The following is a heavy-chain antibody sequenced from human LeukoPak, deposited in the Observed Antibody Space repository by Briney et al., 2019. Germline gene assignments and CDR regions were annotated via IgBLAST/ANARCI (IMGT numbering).Heavy chain of an antibody. J-gene: IGHJ4*02. Sequence: SETLSLTCAVYGGSFSGYYWSWIRQPAGKGLEWIGRIFGGGTANYNPSFKSRVTMSVDTSKNQLSLKLGSVTAADTAIYYCTREPQPWGQGTLVTVSS. V-gene: IGHV4-59*10. CDR3: TREPQP. CDR1: GGSFSGYY. D-gene: IGHD1-14*01. CDR2: IFGGGTA.